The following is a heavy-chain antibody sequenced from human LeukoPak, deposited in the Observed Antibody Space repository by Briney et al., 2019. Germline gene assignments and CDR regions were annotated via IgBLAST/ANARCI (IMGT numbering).Heavy chain of an antibody. J-gene: IGHJ4*02. D-gene: IGHD6-19*01. V-gene: IGHV4-59*08. CDR3: ARHAVYAGSGWAFDY. Sequence: SETLSLTCTVSGDSITPYYWSWIRQPPGKGLEWIGYVYYTGSGSTSNNPSLKSRATISVDTSKNQFSLNLKSVTAADTAVYFCARHAVYAGSGWAFDYWGQGTLVTVFS. CDR1: GDSITPYY. CDR2: VYYTGSGST.